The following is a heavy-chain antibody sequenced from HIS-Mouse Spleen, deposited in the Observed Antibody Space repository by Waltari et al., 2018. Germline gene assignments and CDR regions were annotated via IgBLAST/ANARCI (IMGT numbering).Heavy chain of an antibody. Sequence: QLQLQESGPGLVKPSETLSLTCTVSGCSISSSSYYCVWIRQPPGKVLEWIGSIYYSGSTYSNPSLKSRVTISVDTSKNQFSLKLSSVTAADTAVYYCAREIPYSSSWYDWYFDLWGRGTLVTVSS. V-gene: IGHV4-39*07. J-gene: IGHJ2*01. CDR1: GCSISSSSYY. CDR2: IYYSGST. D-gene: IGHD6-13*01. CDR3: AREIPYSSSWYDWYFDL.